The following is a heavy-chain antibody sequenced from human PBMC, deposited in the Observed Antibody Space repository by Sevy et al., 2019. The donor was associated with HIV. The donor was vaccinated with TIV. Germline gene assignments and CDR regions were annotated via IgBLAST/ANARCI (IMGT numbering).Heavy chain of an antibody. J-gene: IGHJ4*02. Sequence: SETLSLTCTVSGGSISSSSYYWGWIRQPPGKGLEWIGSIDYSGSTYYNPSLKSRVTISVDTSKNQFSLKLSSVTAADTAVYYCARHFRYNWNFGDYFDYWGQGTLVTVSS. CDR3: ARHFRYNWNFGDYFDY. V-gene: IGHV4-39*01. CDR1: GGSISSSSYY. D-gene: IGHD1-7*01. CDR2: IDYSGST.